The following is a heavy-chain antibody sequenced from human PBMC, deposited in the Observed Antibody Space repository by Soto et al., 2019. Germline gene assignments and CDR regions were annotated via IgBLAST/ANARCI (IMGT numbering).Heavy chain of an antibody. D-gene: IGHD1-26*01. CDR3: ARVPHLARAYYGMDV. J-gene: IGHJ6*02. CDR2: IRSSSSTI. CDR1: GFTFSSYS. Sequence: EVQLVESGGGLVQPGGSLRLSCAASGFTFSSYSMNWLRQARGTGMELVSYIRSSSSTIYYADSVKGRFTISRDNAKNSRYLQRDSLRDEYTAVYYCARVPHLARAYYGMDVWGQGTTVTVSS. V-gene: IGHV3-48*02.